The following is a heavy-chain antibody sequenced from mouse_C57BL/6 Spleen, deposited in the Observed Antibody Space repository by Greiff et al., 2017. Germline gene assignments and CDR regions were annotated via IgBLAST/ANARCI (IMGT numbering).Heavy chain of an antibody. D-gene: IGHD1-1*01. CDR1: GISITTGNSR. J-gene: IGHJ2*01. Sequence: EVKLMESGPGLVKPSQTVFLTCTVTGISITTGNSRWSWIRQFPGNKLEWIGYIYYSGTITYNPSLTSRTSNTRDTPKNQFFLEMNSVTAEDTATYYCARDDGSSPFDYWGQGTTLTVSS. CDR2: IYYSGTI. CDR3: ARDDGSSPFDY. V-gene: IGHV3-5*01.